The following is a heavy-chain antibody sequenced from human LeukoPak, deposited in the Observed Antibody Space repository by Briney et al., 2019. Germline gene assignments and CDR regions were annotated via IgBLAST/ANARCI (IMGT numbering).Heavy chain of an antibody. J-gene: IGHJ4*02. V-gene: IGHV1-2*02. CDR1: GGTFSSYA. CDR3: ARGGYDSSGPYLGQVDY. D-gene: IGHD3-22*01. CDR2: INPNSGGT. Sequence: GASVKVSCKASGGTFSSYAISWVRQAPGQGLEWMGWINPNSGGTNYAQKFQGRVTMTRDTSISTAYMELSRLRSDDTAVYYCARGGYDSSGPYLGQVDYWGQGTLVTVSS.